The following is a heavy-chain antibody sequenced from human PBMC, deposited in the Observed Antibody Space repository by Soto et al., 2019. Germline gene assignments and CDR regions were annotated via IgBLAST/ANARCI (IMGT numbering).Heavy chain of an antibody. V-gene: IGHV3-48*02. Sequence: GGSLRLSCAASGFTFSSYSMNWVRQAPGKGLEWVSYISSSSSTIYYADSVKGRFTISRDNAKNSLYLQMNSLRDEDTAVYYWPSMLVDRVAHDVPPPFLFGPNEGGYYYYGMDVWGQGTTVTVSS. CDR2: ISSSSSTI. CDR1: GFTFSSYS. J-gene: IGHJ6*02. D-gene: IGHD5-12*01. CDR3: PSMLVDRVAHDVPPPFLFGPNEGGYYYYGMDV.